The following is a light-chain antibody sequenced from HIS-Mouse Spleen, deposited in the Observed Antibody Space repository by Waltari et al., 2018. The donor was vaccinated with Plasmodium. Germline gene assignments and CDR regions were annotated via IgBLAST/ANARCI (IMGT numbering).Light chain of an antibody. CDR1: QSVSSY. V-gene: IGKV3-11*01. CDR3: QQRSNWPSLT. Sequence: EIVLTQSPATLSLSPGARATLSCRASQSVSSYLAWYQQKPGQAPRLLIDDASNRATGIPARFSGSGSGTDFTLTISSLEPEDFAVYYCQQRSNWPSLTFGGGTKVEIK. CDR2: DAS. J-gene: IGKJ4*01.